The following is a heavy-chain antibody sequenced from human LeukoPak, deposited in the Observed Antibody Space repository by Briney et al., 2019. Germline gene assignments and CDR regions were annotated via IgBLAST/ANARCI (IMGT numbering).Heavy chain of an antibody. CDR3: ARGNWFDP. CDR2: ISSSSSYI. Sequence: NPGGSLRLSCAASGFTFSGYGMHWVRQVPGKGLEWVSSISSSSSYIYYADSVKGRFTISRDNAKNSLYLQMNSLRAEDTAVYYCARGNWFDPWGQGTLVTVSS. V-gene: IGHV3-21*01. J-gene: IGHJ5*02. CDR1: GFTFSGYG.